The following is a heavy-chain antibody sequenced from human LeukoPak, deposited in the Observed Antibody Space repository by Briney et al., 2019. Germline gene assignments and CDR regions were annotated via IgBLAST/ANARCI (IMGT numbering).Heavy chain of an antibody. D-gene: IGHD4-23*01. CDR1: GYTFTSYY. CDR2: INPSGGST. Sequence: GASVKVSCKASGYTFTSYYMHWVRQAPGQGLEWMGIINPSGGSTSYAQKFQGRVTMTRDMSTSTDYMELSSLRSEDTAVYYCARDNSVEDTAWWFDPWGQRTLVTVSS. V-gene: IGHV1-46*01. CDR3: ARDNSVEDTAWWFDP. J-gene: IGHJ5*02.